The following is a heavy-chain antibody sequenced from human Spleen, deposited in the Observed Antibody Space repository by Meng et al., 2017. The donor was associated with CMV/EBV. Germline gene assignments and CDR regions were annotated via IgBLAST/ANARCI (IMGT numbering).Heavy chain of an antibody. Sequence: YTFTSYGITWVRQAPGQVLEWMGWISPYNAYAKYAQKIQGRVTMTTDTSTSTAYMELRSLRSDDTAVYYCARVYYYDSSAYYLNWFDPWGQGTLVTVSS. CDR3: ARVYYYDSSAYYLNWFDP. J-gene: IGHJ5*02. D-gene: IGHD3-22*01. V-gene: IGHV1-18*01. CDR1: YTFTSYG. CDR2: ISPYNAYA.